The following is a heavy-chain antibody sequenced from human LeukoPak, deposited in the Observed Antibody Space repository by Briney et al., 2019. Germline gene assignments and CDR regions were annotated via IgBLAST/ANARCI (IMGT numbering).Heavy chain of an antibody. Sequence: PSETLSLTCAVSGGSISSGGYSWSWIRQPPGKGLEWIGYIYHSGSTYYNPSLKSRVTISVDRSKNQFSLKLSSVTAADTAVYYCARPPYCTNGVCYDYWGQGTLVTVSS. CDR3: ARPPYCTNGVCYDY. D-gene: IGHD2-8*01. CDR2: IYHSGST. CDR1: GGSISSGGYS. J-gene: IGHJ4*02. V-gene: IGHV4-30-2*01.